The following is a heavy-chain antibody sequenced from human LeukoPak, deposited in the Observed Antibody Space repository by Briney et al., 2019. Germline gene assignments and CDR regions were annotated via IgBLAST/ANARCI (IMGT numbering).Heavy chain of an antibody. V-gene: IGHV3-53*01. Sequence: GGSLRLSCAASGFTVSSNYMSWVRQAPGKGLEWVSVIYSGGSTYYADSVKGRFTISRDNSKNTLYLQMNSLRAEDTAVYYCARDARGSYYYYYYGMDVWGQGTTVTVSS. D-gene: IGHD1-26*01. CDR1: GFTVSSNY. CDR2: IYSGGST. CDR3: ARDARGSYYYYYYGMDV. J-gene: IGHJ6*02.